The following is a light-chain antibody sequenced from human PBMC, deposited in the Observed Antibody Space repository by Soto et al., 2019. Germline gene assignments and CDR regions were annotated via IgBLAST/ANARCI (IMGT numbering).Light chain of an antibody. Sequence: QSALTQPASVSGSPGQSINISCTGTSSDVGGSNYVSWYQQHPGTAPKLMIYDVTNRPSGVSNRFCGSKSGTTAYLTLSGLHAQDEADSYYGSYTSSATLYVFGTGTKLTVL. CDR1: SSDVGGSNY. J-gene: IGLJ1*01. V-gene: IGLV2-14*01. CDR3: GSYTSSATLYV. CDR2: DVT.